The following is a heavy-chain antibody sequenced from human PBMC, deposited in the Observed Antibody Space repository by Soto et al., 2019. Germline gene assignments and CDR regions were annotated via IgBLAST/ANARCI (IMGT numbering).Heavy chain of an antibody. CDR2: ISWNSGSI. Sequence: EVQLVESGGGLVQPGRSLRLSCAASGFTFDDYAMHWVRQAPGKGLEWVSGISWNSGSIGYADSVKGRFTISGDNAMXSLYLQMDSLRAEDTALYYCAKDGGFSGYKGGFDYWGQGTLVTVSS. J-gene: IGHJ4*02. CDR3: AKDGGFSGYKGGFDY. D-gene: IGHD3-22*01. CDR1: GFTFDDYA. V-gene: IGHV3-9*01.